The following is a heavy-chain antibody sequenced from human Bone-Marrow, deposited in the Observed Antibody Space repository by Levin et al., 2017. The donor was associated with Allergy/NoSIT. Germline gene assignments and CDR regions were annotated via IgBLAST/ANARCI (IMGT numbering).Heavy chain of an antibody. J-gene: IGHJ5*02. CDR3: ERGVGRTGLQARCHCWFDA. V-gene: IGHV1-2*02. D-gene: IGHD6-6*01. CDR2: INPDNGGT. CDR1: GYTFIGYY. Sequence: ASVKVSCKASGYTFIGYYMHWVRQAPGQGLEWMGWINPDNGGTHSAEKFQGRVTMTRDTSINAVFLDLNSLTSDDTAVYFCERGVGRTGLQARCHCWFDAWGQGALVTVSS.